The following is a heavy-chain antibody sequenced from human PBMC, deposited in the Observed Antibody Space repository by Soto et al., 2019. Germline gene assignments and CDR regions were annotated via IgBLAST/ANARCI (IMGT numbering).Heavy chain of an antibody. CDR3: ARPCIAAAGGSRGFDP. V-gene: IGHV1-69*13. CDR1: GGTFSSYA. J-gene: IGHJ5*02. D-gene: IGHD6-13*01. Sequence: SVKVSCKASGGTFSSYAISWVRQAPGQGLEWMGGIIPIFGTANYAQKFQGRVTITADESTSTAYMELSSLRSEDTAVYYCARPCIAAAGGSRGFDPWGQGTLVTVSS. CDR2: IIPIFGTA.